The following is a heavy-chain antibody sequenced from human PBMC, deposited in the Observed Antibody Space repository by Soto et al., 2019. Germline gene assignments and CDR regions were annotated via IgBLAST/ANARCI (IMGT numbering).Heavy chain of an antibody. V-gene: IGHV3-23*01. CDR3: AKESGRGSRPY. CDR2: ISESGGST. J-gene: IGHJ4*02. CDR1: GFTFSTYA. Sequence: PGGSLRLSCVASGFTFSTYAMTWVRQAPGKGLEWVSGISESGGSTYYVDSVKGRFTISRDNSKNTLYLQMTGLRAEDTAVYYCAKESGRGSRPYWGQGTLVTVS. D-gene: IGHD1-26*01.